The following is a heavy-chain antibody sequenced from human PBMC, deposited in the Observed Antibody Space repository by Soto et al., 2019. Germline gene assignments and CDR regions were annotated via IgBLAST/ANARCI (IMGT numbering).Heavy chain of an antibody. Sequence: SETLSLTCTVSSGSISVTNVFWGWVRQPPGKGLEWIGNVDYSGTAYFSPSLATRVTFHVDTSKNQFSLTPYSVTAADTAVYYCARITGRHLDYWGQGILVTVSS. CDR1: SGSISVTNVF. D-gene: IGHD1-20*01. J-gene: IGHJ4*02. CDR2: VDYSGTA. CDR3: ARITGRHLDY. V-gene: IGHV4-39*01.